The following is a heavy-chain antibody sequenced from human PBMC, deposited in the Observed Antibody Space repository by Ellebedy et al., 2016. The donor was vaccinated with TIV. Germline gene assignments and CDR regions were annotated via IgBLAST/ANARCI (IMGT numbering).Heavy chain of an antibody. J-gene: IGHJ4*02. V-gene: IGHV4-30-4*01. CDR1: GASVSRGDYH. CDR3: ARGTLLRGVAISDFAGFDY. D-gene: IGHD3-10*01. Sequence: SETLSLTXNVSGASVSRGDYHWNWLSQPPGKGLEWVGFSLYSGSPNYNPSLKSRILISLDTSKNQFSLRLSSVTAADTAIYYCARGTLLRGVAISDFAGFDYWGQGALVTVSS. CDR2: SLYSGSP.